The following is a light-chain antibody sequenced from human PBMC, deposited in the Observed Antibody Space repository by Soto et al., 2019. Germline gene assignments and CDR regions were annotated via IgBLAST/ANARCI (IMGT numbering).Light chain of an antibody. CDR3: QQYQSLPFT. CDR2: GTS. CDR1: QNISRS. Sequence: EIVMTQSPVTLSVSPGERATLSCRASQNISRSLAWYQQKPGQGPSLLIYGTSTRAGGVPARFSGGGSGTEFTLTVNSLQAEDAAVYYCQQYQSLPFTFGPGTKVHI. V-gene: IGKV3-15*01. J-gene: IGKJ3*01.